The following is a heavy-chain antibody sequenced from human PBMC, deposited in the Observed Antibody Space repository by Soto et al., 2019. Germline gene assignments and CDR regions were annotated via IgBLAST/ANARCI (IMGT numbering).Heavy chain of an antibody. D-gene: IGHD6-19*01. CDR3: AREGSGWFYFDY. J-gene: IGHJ4*02. Sequence: PGGSPQLSSAASEFSCSSYWMHCVRQSPGKGLVWVSRINSDGSSIDYADSVKGRFTISRDNAKNTLYLQMNSLKAEDTAVYYCAREGSGWFYFDYWGQGTLVTLSS. CDR1: EFSCSSYW. V-gene: IGHV3-74*01. CDR2: INSDGSSI.